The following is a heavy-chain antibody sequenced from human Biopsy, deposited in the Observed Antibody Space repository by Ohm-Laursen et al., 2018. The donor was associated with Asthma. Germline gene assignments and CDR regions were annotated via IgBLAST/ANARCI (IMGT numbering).Heavy chain of an antibody. D-gene: IGHD6-13*01. CDR2: IYYSGTT. Sequence: GTLSLTCSLSSGSGGYMRSGNYYWGWIRQPPGKGLEWIGSIYYSGTTYYNPSLEIRVTVSADTSKNQFSLKLTSVTAADTAVYYCVRGSSSWHHGPFHYYYGLDVWGQGTTATVFS. CDR1: SGSGGYMRSGNYY. V-gene: IGHV4-39*01. CDR3: VRGSSSWHHGPFHYYYGLDV. J-gene: IGHJ6*02.